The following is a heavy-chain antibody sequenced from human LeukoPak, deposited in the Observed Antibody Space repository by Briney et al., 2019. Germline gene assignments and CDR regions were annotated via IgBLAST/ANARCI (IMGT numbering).Heavy chain of an antibody. D-gene: IGHD7-27*01. V-gene: IGHV4-39*07. CDR3: ARGGTGIDY. CDR1: GVSISSYY. Sequence: PSETLSLTCTVSGVSISSYYWGWIRQPPGKGLEWIASVYYSGSTYYNPSLNSRVTISVDTSKNQFSLKLNSVTAADTAVYYCARGGTGIDYWGQGTLVTVSS. CDR2: VYYSGST. J-gene: IGHJ4*02.